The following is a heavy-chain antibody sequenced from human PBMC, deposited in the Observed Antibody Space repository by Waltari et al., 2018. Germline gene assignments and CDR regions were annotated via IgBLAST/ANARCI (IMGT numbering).Heavy chain of an antibody. Sequence: EVQLVESGGGLVQPGGSLRLSCAASGFTFSSYSMNWVRQAPGKGLEWGSYISSSSSHIYYADSVKGRCTISRDNAKNSLYLQMNSLRAEDTAVYYCARERWLQGPYFDYWGQGTLVTVSS. CDR2: ISSSSSHI. CDR3: ARERWLQGPYFDY. V-gene: IGHV3-48*04. D-gene: IGHD5-12*01. CDR1: GFTFSSYS. J-gene: IGHJ4*02.